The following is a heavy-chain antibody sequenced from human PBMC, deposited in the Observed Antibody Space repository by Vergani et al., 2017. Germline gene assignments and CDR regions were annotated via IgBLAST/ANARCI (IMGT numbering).Heavy chain of an antibody. D-gene: IGHD3-22*01. Sequence: QVQLQESGPGLVKPSETLSLTCTVSGGSISSYYWSWIRQPPGKGLEWIGYNYYSGSTNYNPSLKSRVTISVDTSKNQFSLKLSYVTAADTAVYYCARHPYYYDSSGYDDAFDIWGQGTMVTVSS. J-gene: IGHJ3*02. CDR3: ARHPYYYDSSGYDDAFDI. CDR1: GGSISSYY. CDR2: NYYSGST. V-gene: IGHV4-59*08.